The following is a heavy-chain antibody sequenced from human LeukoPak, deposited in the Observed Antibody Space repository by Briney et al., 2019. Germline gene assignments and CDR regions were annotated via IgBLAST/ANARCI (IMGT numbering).Heavy chain of an antibody. D-gene: IGHD3/OR15-3a*01. CDR2: IRYDGSKK. CDR1: GFIFSSYG. CDR3: VRDRDWGFDY. V-gene: IGHV3-30*02. Sequence: GGSLRLSCAASGFIFSSYGMHWVRQAPGKGLEWVAFIRYDGSKKYYADSVKGRFTLSRDNFKNTLSLQMNSLRAEDTAVYYCVRDRDWGFDYWGQGTLVTVSS. J-gene: IGHJ4*02.